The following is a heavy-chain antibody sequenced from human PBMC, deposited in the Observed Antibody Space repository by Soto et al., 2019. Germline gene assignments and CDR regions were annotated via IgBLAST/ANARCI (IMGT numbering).Heavy chain of an antibody. CDR3: AKAMMTIFRGDYCCMHV. D-gene: IGHD3-10*01. J-gene: IGHJ6*01. V-gene: IGHV3-43*01. Sequence: GWSLRLACAASGYTVEVYTMDWARQAPGKGLEWVSLISWDGGSTYYADSVKGRFTISRDNSKNSLYLQMNSLRTEDTALYYCAKAMMTIFRGDYCCMHVWGQGPTVTV. CDR1: GYTVEVYT. CDR2: ISWDGGST.